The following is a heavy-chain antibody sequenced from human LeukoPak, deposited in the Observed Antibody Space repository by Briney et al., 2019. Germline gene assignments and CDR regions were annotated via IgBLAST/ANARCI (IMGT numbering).Heavy chain of an antibody. J-gene: IGHJ4*02. D-gene: IGHD3-10*01. V-gene: IGHV1-69*06. Sequence: GASVKVSCKASGGTFSSYAISWVRQAPGQGLEWMGGIIPIFGTANYTQKFQGRVTITADKSTSTAYMELSSLRSEDTAVYYCARGRLGELHDYWGQGTLVTVSS. CDR2: IIPIFGTA. CDR3: ARGRLGELHDY. CDR1: GGTFSSYA.